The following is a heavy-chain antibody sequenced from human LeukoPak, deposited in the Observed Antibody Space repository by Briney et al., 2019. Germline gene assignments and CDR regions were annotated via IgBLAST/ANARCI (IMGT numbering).Heavy chain of an antibody. D-gene: IGHD3-3*01. CDR1: GFTFSSYG. Sequence: PGGSLRLSCAASGFTFSSYGMHWVRQAPGKGQEWVAFIRYDGSNKYYADSVKGRFTISRDNSKNTLYLQMNSLRAEDTAVYYCAKDLTRTFGVVTFDYWGQGTLVTVSS. CDR2: IRYDGSNK. CDR3: AKDLTRTFGVVTFDY. J-gene: IGHJ4*02. V-gene: IGHV3-30*02.